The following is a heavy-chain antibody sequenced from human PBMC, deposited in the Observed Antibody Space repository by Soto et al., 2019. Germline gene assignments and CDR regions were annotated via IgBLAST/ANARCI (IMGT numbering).Heavy chain of an antibody. CDR3: VRGGGGGLFEH. D-gene: IGHD2-21*01. CDR1: GFPFSDYY. V-gene: IGHV3-11*06. Sequence: PVRSRRLSCPPSGFPFSDYYVSWIRQAPGKGLEWLSHISPKSTYRNYADSVKGRFTISRDNTKSSLFLQMNSLGVEDTAVYYCVRGGGGGLFEHWGQGVLVTVSS. J-gene: IGHJ4*02. CDR2: ISPKSTYR.